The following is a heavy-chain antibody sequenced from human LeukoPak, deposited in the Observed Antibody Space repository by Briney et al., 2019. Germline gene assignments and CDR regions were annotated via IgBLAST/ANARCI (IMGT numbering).Heavy chain of an antibody. D-gene: IGHD2-21*02. CDR1: GGSISSSSYY. V-gene: IGHV4-61*05. CDR2: ISNTGST. CDR3: ARLLAYCGGDCYVLDY. Sequence: SETLSLTCTVSGGSISSSSYYWSWIRQPPGKGLEWIGYISNTGSTKYNPSLKSRVTISVDTSKNQFSLKLSSVTAADTAVYYCARLLAYCGGDCYVLDYWGQGTLVTVSS. J-gene: IGHJ4*02.